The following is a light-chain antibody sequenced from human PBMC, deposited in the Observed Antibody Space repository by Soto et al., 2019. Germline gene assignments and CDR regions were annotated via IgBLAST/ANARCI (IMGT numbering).Light chain of an antibody. CDR2: GAS. V-gene: IGKV3-15*01. CDR1: QSISND. J-gene: IGKJ4*01. CDR3: QQYNNWPPLT. Sequence: EIVMTQSPATLSVSPGERATLSCRASQSISNDLAWYQQKPGQAPRLVIYGASTRATGVPARFSGSGSGADFTLTISSLQSEDFAVYYCQQYNNWPPLTFGGGTKVDIK.